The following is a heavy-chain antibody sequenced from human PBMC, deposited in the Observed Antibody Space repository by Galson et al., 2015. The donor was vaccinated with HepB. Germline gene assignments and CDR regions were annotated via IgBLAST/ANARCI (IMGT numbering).Heavy chain of an antibody. CDR1: GVSFNYYT. J-gene: IGHJ6*02. D-gene: IGHD6-19*01. Sequence: SLRLSCAASGVSFNYYTLNCVRQAPGAALECVSSITSSGTHIYHADIVKGRFAIPRDNAKNSLFLQMNSLRADDTGIYYCARMEVMSVTGRVYYYGMDVWGQGTTVTVSS. CDR2: ITSSGTHI. V-gene: IGHV3-21*01. CDR3: ARMEVMSVTGRVYYYGMDV.